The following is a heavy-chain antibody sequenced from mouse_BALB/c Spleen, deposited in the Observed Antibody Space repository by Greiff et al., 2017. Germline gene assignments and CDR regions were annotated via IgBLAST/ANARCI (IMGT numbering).Heavy chain of an antibody. CDR2: INPNNGGT. V-gene: IGHV1-18*01. J-gene: IGHJ2*01. CDR1: GYTFTDYN. D-gene: IGHD2-13*01. Sequence: EVKLMESGPELVKPGASVKIPCKASGYTFTDYNMDWVKQSHGKSLEWIGDINPNNGGTIYNQKFKGKATLTVDKSSSTAYMELRSLTSEDTAVYYCAREVYGDEPLWGQGTTLTVSS. CDR3: AREVYGDEPL.